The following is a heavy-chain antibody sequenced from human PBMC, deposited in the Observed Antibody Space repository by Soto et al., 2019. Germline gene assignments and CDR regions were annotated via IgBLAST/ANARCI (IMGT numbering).Heavy chain of an antibody. CDR1: GGSFSGYY. CDR2: INHSGST. J-gene: IGHJ5*02. V-gene: IGHV4-34*01. Sequence: QVQLQQWGAGLLKPSETLSLTCAVYGGSFSGYYWSWNRQPPGKGLEWIGEINHSGSTNYNPSLKSRVTISVDTSKNQFSLKLSSVTAADTAVYYCARGSGSRKLSFDPWGQGTLVTVSS. D-gene: IGHD1-26*01. CDR3: ARGSGSRKLSFDP.